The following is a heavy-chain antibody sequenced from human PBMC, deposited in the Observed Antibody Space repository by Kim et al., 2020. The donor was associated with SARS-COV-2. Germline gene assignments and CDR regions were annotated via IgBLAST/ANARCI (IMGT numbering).Heavy chain of an antibody. CDR2: FDPEDGET. V-gene: IGHV1-24*01. CDR3: ATRAPSGVHYSSSWYWFDP. CDR1: GYTLTELS. Sequence: ASVKVSCKVSGYTLTELSMHWVRQAPGKGLEWMGGFDPEDGETIYAQKFQGRVTMTEDTSTDTAYMELSSLRSEDTAVYYCATRAPSGVHYSSSWYWFDPWGQGTLVTVSS. J-gene: IGHJ5*02. D-gene: IGHD6-13*01.